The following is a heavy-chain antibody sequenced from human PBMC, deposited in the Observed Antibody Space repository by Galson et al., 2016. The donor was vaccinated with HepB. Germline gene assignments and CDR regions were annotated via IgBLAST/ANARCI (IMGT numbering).Heavy chain of an antibody. CDR2: ISRSGGT. J-gene: IGHJ6*02. CDR3: ARGTRDGYYGMGV. V-gene: IGHV4-34*01. Sequence: SETLSLTCDVHGGSLNGYYWTWVRQSPGKGLDWIGEISRSGGTRYNSALKSRVIISIDTPKNQFSLNLTSVTVADTAVYYCARGTRDGYYGMGVWGQGTTVSVSS. CDR1: GGSLNGYY.